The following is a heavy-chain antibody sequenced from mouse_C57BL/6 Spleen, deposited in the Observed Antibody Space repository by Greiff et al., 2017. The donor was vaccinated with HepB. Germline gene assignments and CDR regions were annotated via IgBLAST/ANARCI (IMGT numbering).Heavy chain of an antibody. CDR2: IHPNSGST. CDR1: GYTFTSYR. V-gene: IGHV1-64*01. Sequence: QVQLQQPGAELVKPGASVKLSCKASGYTFTSYRMHWVKQRPGQGLEWIGMIHPNSGSTNYNEKFKSKATLTVDKSSSTAYMQLSSLTSEDSAVYYCARYWDYDPFAYWGQGTLVTVSA. J-gene: IGHJ3*01. D-gene: IGHD2-4*01. CDR3: ARYWDYDPFAY.